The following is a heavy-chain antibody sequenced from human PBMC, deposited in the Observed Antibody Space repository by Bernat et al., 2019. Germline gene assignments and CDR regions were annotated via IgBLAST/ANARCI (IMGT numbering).Heavy chain of an antibody. CDR1: GFIFHAYV. Sequence: EVQLVESGGGVVQPGGSLRLSCAPSGFIFHAYVMHWVRQAPGMGLEWVLRINHDSSGTSYADSVRGRFTISRDNSKNSLYLQMNSLRVEDTALYYCVKDNANWAFDYWGRGTLVTVSS. CDR3: VKDNANWAFDY. V-gene: IGHV3-43*02. CDR2: INHDSSGT. J-gene: IGHJ4*02. D-gene: IGHD1-1*01.